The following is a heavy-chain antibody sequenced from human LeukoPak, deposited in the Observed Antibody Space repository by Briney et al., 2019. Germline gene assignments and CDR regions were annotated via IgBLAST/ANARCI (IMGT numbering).Heavy chain of an antibody. V-gene: IGHV4-59*01. D-gene: IGHD3-22*01. CDR3: ARDCGYDSSGYYSPFDY. CDR1: GGSISSYY. CDR2: IYYSGST. J-gene: IGHJ4*02. Sequence: SETLSLTCTVSGGSISSYYWSWIRQPPGKGPEWIGYIYYSGSTNYNPSLKSRVTISVDTSKNQFSLKLSSVTAADTAVYYCARDCGYDSSGYYSPFDYWGQGTLVTVSS.